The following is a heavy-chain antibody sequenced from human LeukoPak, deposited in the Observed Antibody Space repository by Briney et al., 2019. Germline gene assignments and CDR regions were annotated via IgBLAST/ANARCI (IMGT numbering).Heavy chain of an antibody. CDR1: DGSISSRSNY. Sequence: PSETLSLTCTVSDGSISSRSNYWGWIRQPPGKGLEWIGSIFYGGRTYYNPFLKSRVTISVDTSNNQFSLNLNSVTAADTAVYYCAKYMVATMFDYWGQGTLVTVSS. V-gene: IGHV4-39*01. D-gene: IGHD5-12*01. CDR2: IFYGGRT. J-gene: IGHJ4*02. CDR3: AKYMVATMFDY.